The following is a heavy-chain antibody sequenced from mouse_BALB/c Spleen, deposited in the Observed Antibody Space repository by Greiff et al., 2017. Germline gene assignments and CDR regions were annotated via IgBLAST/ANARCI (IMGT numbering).Heavy chain of an antibody. Sequence: EVKLQQTGPELVKPGASVKISCKASGYSFTDYIMLWVKQSHGKSLEWIGNINPYYGSTSYNLKFKGKATLTVDKSSSTAYMQLNSLTSEDSAVYYCARGIYYDYVLDYWGQGTTLTVSS. CDR1: GYSFTDYI. CDR2: INPYYGST. J-gene: IGHJ2*01. D-gene: IGHD2-4*01. CDR3: ARGIYYDYVLDY. V-gene: IGHV1-39*01.